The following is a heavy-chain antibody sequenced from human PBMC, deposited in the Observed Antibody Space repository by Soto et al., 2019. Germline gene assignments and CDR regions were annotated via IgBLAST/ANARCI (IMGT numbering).Heavy chain of an antibody. CDR1: GGTFRFYG. V-gene: IGHV1-69*13. CDR2: IIPILTTP. Sequence: ASVKVSCKASGGTFRFYGFSWVRQARGQGPEWIGGIIPILTTPNYAPKFQDRVTIAADESTTTVYMELSSLRFDDTAVYYCATSVGIAPTGEDGMDVWGQGTSVTAP. J-gene: IGHJ6*02. D-gene: IGHD2-8*02. CDR3: ATSVGIAPTGEDGMDV.